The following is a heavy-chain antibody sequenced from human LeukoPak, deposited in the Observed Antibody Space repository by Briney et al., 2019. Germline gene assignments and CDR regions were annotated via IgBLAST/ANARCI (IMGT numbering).Heavy chain of an antibody. CDR3: ARDPIDSSGYFGY. J-gene: IGHJ4*02. CDR1: GGSISSGGYY. D-gene: IGHD3-22*01. CDR2: IHYSGST. V-gene: IGHV4-31*03. Sequence: PSETLSLTCIVSGGSISSGGYYWTWLRQHPGKGLEWIGYIHYSGSTYYNPSLKSRVTISVDTSKNQFSLKLSSVTAADTAVYYCARDPIDSSGYFGYWGQGTLVTVSS.